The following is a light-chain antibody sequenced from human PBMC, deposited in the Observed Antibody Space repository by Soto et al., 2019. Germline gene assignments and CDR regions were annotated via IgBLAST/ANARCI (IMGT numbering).Light chain of an antibody. J-gene: IGKJ5*01. Sequence: EIVMTQSPATLSVSPGERATLSCRVSQSVSNDLAWYQQKPGQVPKLLIYGASTRATGIPARFSGSGSGTEFTLTISSLQSEDFAVYYCQQYNNWPITFGQGTRLEIK. CDR1: QSVSND. CDR3: QQYNNWPIT. CDR2: GAS. V-gene: IGKV3-15*01.